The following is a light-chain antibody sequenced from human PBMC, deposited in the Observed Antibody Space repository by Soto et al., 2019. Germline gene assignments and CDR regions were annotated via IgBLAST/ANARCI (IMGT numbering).Light chain of an antibody. V-gene: IGLV1-40*01. J-gene: IGLJ1*01. CDR3: QSYDSSLSAL. CDR2: GKS. CDR1: SSNIGAGYD. Sequence: QSVLTQPPSVSGAPGQRVTISCTGSSSNIGAGYDVHWYQQLPGTAPILLIYGKSDRPSGVPDRFSGSKSGTSASLAITGLQAEDEADYYCQSYDSSLSALFGTGTKVTVL.